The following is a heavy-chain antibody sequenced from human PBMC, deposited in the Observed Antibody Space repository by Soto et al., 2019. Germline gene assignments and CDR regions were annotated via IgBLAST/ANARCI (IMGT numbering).Heavy chain of an antibody. CDR3: ARDRCGADCDTRLDY. D-gene: IGHD2-21*02. V-gene: IGHV3-33*01. CDR1: GFTFSSYG. CDR2: IWYDGNRK. J-gene: IGHJ4*02. Sequence: PGGSLRLSCAASGFTFSSYGMHWVRQAPGKGLEWLAIIWYDGNRKYYADSVKGRFTISRDNSKNTLYLQMNSLRVEDTAVYYCARDRCGADCDTRLDYWGQGSLDTVSS.